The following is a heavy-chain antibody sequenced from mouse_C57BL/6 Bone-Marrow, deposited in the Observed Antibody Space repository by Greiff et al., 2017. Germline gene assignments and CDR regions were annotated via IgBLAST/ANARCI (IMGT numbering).Heavy chain of an antibody. V-gene: IGHV1-50*01. Sequence: VQLQQPGAELVKPGASVKLSCKASGYTFTSYWMQWVKQRPGQGLEWIGEIDPSGSYTNYNQKFKGTATLTVDTASSTAYRQISSLTSEDSAVYYFARSDGYYAGDYAMDYWGQGTSVTVSS. CDR2: IDPSGSYT. CDR1: GYTFTSYW. D-gene: IGHD2-3*01. J-gene: IGHJ4*01. CDR3: ARSDGYYAGDYAMDY.